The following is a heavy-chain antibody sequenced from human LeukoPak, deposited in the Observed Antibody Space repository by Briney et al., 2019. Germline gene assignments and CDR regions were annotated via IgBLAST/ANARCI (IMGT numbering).Heavy chain of an antibody. D-gene: IGHD6-6*01. V-gene: IGHV4-59*01. CDR3: ARGGAARLHFQN. CDR2: IYHSGST. J-gene: IGHJ1*01. Sequence: SETLSLTCIVSGGSISTYYWNWIRQPPGKGLEWIGYIYHSGSTNYNPSLQSRVTISVDTSKNQFSLNLNSATAADTAVYYCARGGAARLHFQNWGQGTLVTVSS. CDR1: GGSISTYY.